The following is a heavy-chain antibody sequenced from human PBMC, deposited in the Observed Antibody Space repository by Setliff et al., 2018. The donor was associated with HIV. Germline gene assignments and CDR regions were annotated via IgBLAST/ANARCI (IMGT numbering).Heavy chain of an antibody. J-gene: IGHJ6*03. Sequence: ASVKVSCKAAGYTFSNYNIHWMRQAPGQAFEWMGWMHPNTGATSYAQKFQGRVSMTRDMSISTAYMELARLRSDDSAVYYCARIDPTAYHYHMDVWGKGTTVTVSS. CDR2: MHPNTGAT. CDR3: ARIDPTAYHYHMDV. D-gene: IGHD3-9*01. V-gene: IGHV1-2*02. CDR1: GYTFSNYN.